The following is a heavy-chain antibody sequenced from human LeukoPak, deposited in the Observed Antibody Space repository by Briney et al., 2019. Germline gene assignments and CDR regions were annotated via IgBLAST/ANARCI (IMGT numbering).Heavy chain of an antibody. Sequence: KSSETLSLTCAVYGGSFSGYYWSWIRQPPGKGLEWIGEINHSGSTNYNPSLKSRVTISVDTSKNQFSLKLSPVTAADTAVYYCARSDSSGYYYTFDYWGQGTLVTVSS. CDR2: INHSGST. V-gene: IGHV4-34*01. CDR3: ARSDSSGYYYTFDY. CDR1: GGSFSGYY. D-gene: IGHD3-22*01. J-gene: IGHJ4*02.